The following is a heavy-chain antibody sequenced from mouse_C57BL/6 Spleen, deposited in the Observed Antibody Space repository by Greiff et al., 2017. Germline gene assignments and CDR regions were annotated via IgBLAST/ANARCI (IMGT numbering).Heavy chain of an antibody. CDR1: GYTFTSYW. V-gene: IGHV1-69*01. CDR3: ARRDWGFDY. D-gene: IGHD4-1*01. J-gene: IGHJ2*01. Sequence: QVQLQQPGAELVMPGASVKLSCKASGYTFTSYWMHWVKQRPGQGLEWIGEIDPSDSYTNYNQKFKGKSTLTVDKSSSTAYMQLSSLTSEDSAVYYCARRDWGFDYWGQGTTLTVSS. CDR2: IDPSDSYT.